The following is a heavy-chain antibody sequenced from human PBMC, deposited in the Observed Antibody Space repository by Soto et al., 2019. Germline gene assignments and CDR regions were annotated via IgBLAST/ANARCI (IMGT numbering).Heavy chain of an antibody. CDR2: ISYGGNNK. V-gene: IGHV3-30-3*01. D-gene: IGHD6-13*01. J-gene: IGHJ4*02. CDR1: GFTFSTSA. CDR3: ARVEFEAGRGHFGC. Sequence: QVQVVESGGGVVQPGGSLRLSCAASGFTFSTSAMHWVRQAPGKGLEWMAMISYGGNNKYYADSVKGRFTISRVISESTLYLQMNTLRTEDTAVYYCARVEFEAGRGHFGCWGQGTLVSVSS.